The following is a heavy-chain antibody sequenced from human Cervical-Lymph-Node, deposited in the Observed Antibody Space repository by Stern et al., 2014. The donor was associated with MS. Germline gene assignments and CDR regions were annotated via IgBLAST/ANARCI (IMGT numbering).Heavy chain of an antibody. D-gene: IGHD6-13*01. J-gene: IGHJ4*02. Sequence: QVQLQQWGAGLLKPSETLSLTCAVYGGSFSGYYWSWIRQPPGKGLEWIGEIHHSGSTNYNTSLKSRVTISVDTSKNQFPLKLRSGTAADTAVYYCARGPPGIAAAGSRRYFDYWGQGTLVTVSS. V-gene: IGHV4-34*01. CDR3: ARGPPGIAAAGSRRYFDY. CDR2: IHHSGST. CDR1: GGSFSGYY.